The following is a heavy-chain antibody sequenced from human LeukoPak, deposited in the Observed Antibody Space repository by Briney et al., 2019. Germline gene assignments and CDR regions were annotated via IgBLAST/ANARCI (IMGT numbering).Heavy chain of an antibody. Sequence: ASVKVSCKASGYTFTSYGISWVRQAPGQGLEWMGWISAYNGNTNYAQKLQGRVTMTTDTSTSTAYMELSSLRSEDTAVYYCARGPPIAAAGTNFYYYYYYMDVWGKGTTVTVSS. D-gene: IGHD6-13*01. CDR1: GYTFTSYG. V-gene: IGHV1-18*01. CDR2: ISAYNGNT. CDR3: ARGPPIAAAGTNFYYYYYYMDV. J-gene: IGHJ6*03.